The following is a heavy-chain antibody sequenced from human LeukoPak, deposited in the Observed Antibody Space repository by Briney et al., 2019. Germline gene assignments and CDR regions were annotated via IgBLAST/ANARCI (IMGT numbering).Heavy chain of an antibody. CDR1: GYTFTSYG. J-gene: IGHJ4*02. V-gene: IGHV1-2*02. CDR2: INPNSGGT. Sequence: ASVKVSCKASGYTFTSYGISWVRQAPGQGLEWMGWINPNSGGTNYAQKFQGRVTMTRDTSISTAYMELSRLRSDDTAVYYCARDLTGTYYYDSSGYQTTYWGQGTLVTVSS. CDR3: ARDLTGTYYYDSSGYQTTY. D-gene: IGHD3-22*01.